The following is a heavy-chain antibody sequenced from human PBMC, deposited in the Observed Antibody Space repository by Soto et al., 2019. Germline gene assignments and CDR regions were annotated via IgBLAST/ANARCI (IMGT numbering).Heavy chain of an antibody. CDR3: AHVLVVVANYGMDV. Sequence: QITLKESGPTLVKPTQTLTLTCTFSGFSLSTSGLGVGWIRQPPGMALEWLALIYWDDDKRYSPSLTSRLTITKDTSKNQVVLTMTNMDPVDTATYYCAHVLVVVANYGMDVWGQGTTVTVSS. J-gene: IGHJ6*02. V-gene: IGHV2-5*02. D-gene: IGHD2-15*01. CDR2: IYWDDDK. CDR1: GFSLSTSGLG.